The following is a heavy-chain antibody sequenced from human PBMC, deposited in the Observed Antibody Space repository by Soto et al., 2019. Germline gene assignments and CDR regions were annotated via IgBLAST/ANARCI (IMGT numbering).Heavy chain of an antibody. CDR2: SSADNGDT. Sequence: QVQLVQSGAEVKKPGASVKVSCKGSGDTFTSHGITWVRQAPGQGLEWMGWSSADNGDTKYAQKVQGRVTMTTETSTSTAYMELRSLRFDDTAIYYCARPRKWLRSGGMDVWGQGTTVTVSS. J-gene: IGHJ6*02. D-gene: IGHD5-12*01. CDR1: GDTFTSHG. V-gene: IGHV1-18*01. CDR3: ARPRKWLRSGGMDV.